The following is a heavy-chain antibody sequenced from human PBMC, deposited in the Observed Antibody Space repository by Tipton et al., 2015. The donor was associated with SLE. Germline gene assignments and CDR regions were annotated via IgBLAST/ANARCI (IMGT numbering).Heavy chain of an antibody. J-gene: IGHJ4*02. CDR1: GYAFSGHY. CDR2: INPNSGGT. D-gene: IGHD1-26*01. Sequence: QLVQSGAEVKKPGASVKVSCKASGYAFSGHYIHWVRQAPGQGLEWVGRINPNSGGTSYAQSLQGRVTITRDTSISTAYMEVSSLRSDDTAMYYCVSPSRFYNNDYYEDYWGQGTLVTVSS. V-gene: IGHV1-2*06. CDR3: VSPSRFYNNDYYEDY.